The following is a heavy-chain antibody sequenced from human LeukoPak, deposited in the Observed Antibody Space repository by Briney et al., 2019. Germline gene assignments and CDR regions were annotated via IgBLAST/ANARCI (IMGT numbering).Heavy chain of an antibody. CDR1: GYTFTSYG. CDR3: ARTIAVAGTYNWFDP. V-gene: IGHV1-69*13. J-gene: IGHJ5*02. D-gene: IGHD6-19*01. Sequence: SVKVSCKASGYTFTSYGISWVRQAPGQGLEWMGGIIPIFGTANYAQKFQGRVTITADESTSTAYMELSSLRSEDTAVYYCARTIAVAGTYNWFDPWGQGTLVTVSS. CDR2: IIPIFGTA.